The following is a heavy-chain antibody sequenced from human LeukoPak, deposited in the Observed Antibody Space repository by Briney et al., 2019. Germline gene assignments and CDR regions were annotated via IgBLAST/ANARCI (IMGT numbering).Heavy chain of an antibody. CDR1: GGSISSGGYY. CDR2: IYHSGST. J-gene: IGHJ5*02. V-gene: IGHV4-30-2*01. Sequence: SETLSLTCTVSGGSISSGGYYWSWIRQPPGKGLEWIGYIYHSGSTYYNPSLKSRVTISVDKSKNQFSLKLSSVTAADTAVYYCARTAPYYGSGRGGFDPWGQGTLVTVSS. CDR3: ARTAPYYGSGRGGFDP. D-gene: IGHD3-10*01.